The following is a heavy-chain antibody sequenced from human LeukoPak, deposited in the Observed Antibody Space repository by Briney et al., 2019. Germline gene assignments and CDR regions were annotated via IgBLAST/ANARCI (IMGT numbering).Heavy chain of an antibody. D-gene: IGHD2-2*01. CDR3: ARDSPYCTSSDCYLDY. Sequence: DSLKGRFTISRDNAKNSLFLQLSNLRVEDTAVYYCARDSPYCTSSDCYLDYWGQGTLVTVSS. J-gene: IGHJ4*02. V-gene: IGHV3-7*01.